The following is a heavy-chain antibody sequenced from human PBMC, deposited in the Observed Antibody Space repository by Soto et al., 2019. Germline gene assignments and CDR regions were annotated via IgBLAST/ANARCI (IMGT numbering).Heavy chain of an antibody. D-gene: IGHD1-7*01. V-gene: IGHV3-72*01. J-gene: IGHJ6*02. CDR3: ARVGTGVTYYYYGMDV. Sequence: GGSLRLSCVVSGFSFSDHYMNWVRQAPGKGLEWVGRTRNKGNSYTTEYAASVKDRFTISRDNSKNTLYLQMNSLRAEDTAVHYCARVGTGVTYYYYGMDVWGQGTTVTVSS. CDR1: GFSFSDHY. CDR2: TRNKGNSYTT.